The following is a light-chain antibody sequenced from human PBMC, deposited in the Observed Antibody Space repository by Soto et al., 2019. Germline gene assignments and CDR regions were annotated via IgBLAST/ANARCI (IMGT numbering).Light chain of an antibody. J-gene: IGLJ1*01. CDR3: LSYADTAYV. CDR1: SSDVGGYNY. CDR2: EVS. V-gene: IGLV2-8*01. Sequence: SVLTQPPSASVSPAQSVTISCAGTSSDVGGYNYVSWYQQYPGKVPKLMIYEVSERPSGVPDRFSGSKSGNTAFLTVSGLQAEDEADYYCLSYADTAYVFGTGAKVTVL.